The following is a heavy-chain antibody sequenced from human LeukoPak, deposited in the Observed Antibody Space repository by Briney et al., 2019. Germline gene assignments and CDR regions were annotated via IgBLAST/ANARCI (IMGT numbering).Heavy chain of an antibody. D-gene: IGHD4-17*01. CDR2: LSHTGGTT. CDR1: GFTFSSYA. Sequence: GGSLRLSCAASGFTFSSYAMSWVRQAPGKGLEWVSSLSHTGGTTYFADSVQGRFTISRDNSKDTLYLQMDSPGAEDTAVYYCAKDLAGRPYGCDYWGQGTLVTVSS. V-gene: IGHV3-23*01. J-gene: IGHJ4*02. CDR3: AKDLAGRPYGCDY.